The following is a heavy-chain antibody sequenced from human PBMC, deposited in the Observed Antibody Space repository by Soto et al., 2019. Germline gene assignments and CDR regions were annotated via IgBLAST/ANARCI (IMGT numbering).Heavy chain of an antibody. V-gene: IGHV4-39*01. J-gene: IGHJ5*02. CDR3: ARHNDFWSGSLNWFDP. CDR2: IYYSGST. D-gene: IGHD3-3*01. Sequence: SETLSLTCTASGGSISGSIYYWCWIRQPPGKGLEWIGSIYYSGSTYYNPSLKSRVTISVDTSKNQFSLKLSSVTAADTAVYYCARHNDFWSGSLNWFDPWGQGTLVTVSS. CDR1: GGSISGSIYY.